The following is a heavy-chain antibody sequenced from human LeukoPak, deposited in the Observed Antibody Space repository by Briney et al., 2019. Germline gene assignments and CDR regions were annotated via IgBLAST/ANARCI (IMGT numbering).Heavy chain of an antibody. CDR3: ARGTLGGSGSYPTFDY. D-gene: IGHD3-10*01. Sequence: ASVKVSCKASGYTFTSYGISWVRQAPGQGLEWMGWISAYNGNTNYAQKLQGRVTMTTDTSTSTAYMELRSLRSDDTAVYYCARGTLGGSGSYPTFDYWGQGTLVTVSS. J-gene: IGHJ4*02. V-gene: IGHV1-18*04. CDR2: ISAYNGNT. CDR1: GYTFTSYG.